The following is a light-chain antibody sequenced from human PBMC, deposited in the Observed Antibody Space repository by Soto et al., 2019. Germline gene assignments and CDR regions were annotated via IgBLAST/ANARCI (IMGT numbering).Light chain of an antibody. CDR3: VAWDDSLNGPV. Sequence: QAVVTQPPSASGTPGQRVTISCSGSSSDIGRNTVNWYQQLPGTAPKLVIYRNTLRPSGVPDRFSGSKSGTSAALAISGLQSEDEADYYCVAWDDSLNGPVFGGGTKVTVL. CDR1: SSDIGRNT. J-gene: IGLJ3*02. CDR2: RNT. V-gene: IGLV1-44*01.